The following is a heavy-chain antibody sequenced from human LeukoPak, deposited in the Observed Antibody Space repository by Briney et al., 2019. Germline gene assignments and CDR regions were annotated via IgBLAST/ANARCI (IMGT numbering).Heavy chain of an antibody. CDR1: GFTFSSYE. Sequence: PGGSLRLSCAASGFTFSSYEMNWVRQAPGKGLEWVSYITGSGSTIYYADSVKGRFTISRDNAKNPLYLQMNSLRAEDTAVYYCAREDIVATIGYWGQGTLVTVSS. D-gene: IGHD5-12*01. J-gene: IGHJ4*02. CDR2: ITGSGSTI. CDR3: AREDIVATIGY. V-gene: IGHV3-48*03.